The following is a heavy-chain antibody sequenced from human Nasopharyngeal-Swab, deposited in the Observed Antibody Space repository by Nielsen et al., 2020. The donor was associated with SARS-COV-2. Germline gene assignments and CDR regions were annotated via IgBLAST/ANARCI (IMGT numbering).Heavy chain of an antibody. Sequence: RQAPGKGLEWMGYIYYSGNTNYNPSLKSRLTISVDTSKNQFSLRLISVTAADTAVYYCAREDASLTAFFDSWGQGMLVTVSS. J-gene: IGHJ4*02. CDR2: IYYSGNT. CDR3: AREDASLTAFFDS. D-gene: IGHD6-6*01. V-gene: IGHV4-59*01.